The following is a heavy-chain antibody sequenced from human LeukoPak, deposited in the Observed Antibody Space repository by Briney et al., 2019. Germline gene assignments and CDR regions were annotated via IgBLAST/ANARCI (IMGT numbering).Heavy chain of an antibody. J-gene: IGHJ4*02. CDR3: ASKGGPSSGWYFGY. D-gene: IGHD6-19*01. V-gene: IGHV3-7*01. CDR1: GFTFSDYW. CDR2: VGRDGSEK. Sequence: GGSLRLSCAASGFTFSDYWMTWVRQVPGKGLEWVANVGRDGSEKNYVDSVEGRFTISRDNAKKSLDLEMNSLRVEDTAVYYCASKGGPSSGWYFGYWGQGTLVTVSS.